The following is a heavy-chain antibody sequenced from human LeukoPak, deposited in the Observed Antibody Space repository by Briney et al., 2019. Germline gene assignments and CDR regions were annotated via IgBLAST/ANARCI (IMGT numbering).Heavy chain of an antibody. CDR1: EFTFSSYE. CDR3: ARGPHPYTSGWYHFDY. V-gene: IGHV3-48*03. CDR2: ISSSGSTK. Sequence: GGSLRLSCAASEFTFSSYEMNWVRQAPGKGLEWVSYISSSGSTKYYADSVKGRFTISRDNAKNSLYLQMNSLRVEDAALYYCARGPHPYTSGWYHFDYWGQGTLVTVSS. D-gene: IGHD6-19*01. J-gene: IGHJ4*02.